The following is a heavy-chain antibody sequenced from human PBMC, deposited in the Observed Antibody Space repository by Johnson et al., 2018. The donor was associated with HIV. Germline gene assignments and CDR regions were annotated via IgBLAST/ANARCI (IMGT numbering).Heavy chain of an antibody. CDR1: GFTVSSNY. Sequence: MLLVESGGGLIQPGGSLRLSCAASGFTVSSNYMSWVRQAPGKGLEWVANIKPDGSEKFYVDSVKGRFTISRENAKNALYLQMNSLRAEDTAVYYCATRAFTTMAEDDAFDIWGQGTRVTVSS. D-gene: IGHD5-18*01. CDR3: ATRAFTTMAEDDAFDI. J-gene: IGHJ3*02. V-gene: IGHV3-7*03. CDR2: IKPDGSEK.